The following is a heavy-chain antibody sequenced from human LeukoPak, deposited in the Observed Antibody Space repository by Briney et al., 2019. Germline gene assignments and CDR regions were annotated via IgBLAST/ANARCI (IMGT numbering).Heavy chain of an antibody. V-gene: IGHV3-23*01. CDR2: ISGSGGST. Sequence: SGGSLRLSCAASGFTFSSYAMSWVRQAPGKGLEWVSAISGSGGSTYYADSVKGRFTISRDNSKNTLYLQMNSLRAEDTAVYYCAKGLHTLEWLPNHWFDPWGQGTLVTVSS. D-gene: IGHD3-3*01. CDR1: GFTFSSYA. CDR3: AKGLHTLEWLPNHWFDP. J-gene: IGHJ5*02.